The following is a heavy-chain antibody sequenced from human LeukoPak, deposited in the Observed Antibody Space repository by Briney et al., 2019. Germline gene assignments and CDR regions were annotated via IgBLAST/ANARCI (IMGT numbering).Heavy chain of an antibody. CDR1: GGSISSSSYY. Sequence: PSETLSLTCTVSGGSISSSSYYWGWIRQPPGKGLEWIGNIYYSGSTYYNPSLKSRVTISVDTSKNQFSLKLSSVTAADTAVYYCARGCSSTSPNFDYWGQGTLVTVSS. CDR3: ARGCSSTSPNFDY. V-gene: IGHV4-39*07. D-gene: IGHD2-2*01. J-gene: IGHJ4*02. CDR2: IYYSGST.